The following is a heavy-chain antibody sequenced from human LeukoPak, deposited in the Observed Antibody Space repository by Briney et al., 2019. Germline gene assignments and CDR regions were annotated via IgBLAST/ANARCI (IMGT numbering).Heavy chain of an antibody. CDR1: GFSLRSTGMC. CDR3: ARIVSIRSGTYFEDS. D-gene: IGHD1-26*01. Sequence: ESGPALVKPTQTLTLTCTFSGFSLRSTGMCVTWIRQPPGKALEWLARIDWDDDKYYRPSLETRLSISKDTSINQVVLTMTNMEPEDTATYYCARIVSIRSGTYFEDSWGQETLVTVSS. V-gene: IGHV2-70*11. J-gene: IGHJ4*02. CDR2: IDWDDDK.